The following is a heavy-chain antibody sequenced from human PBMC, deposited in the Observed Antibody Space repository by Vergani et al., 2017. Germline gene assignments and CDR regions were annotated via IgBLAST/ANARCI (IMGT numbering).Heavy chain of an antibody. CDR3: ARGGYCSGGSCTTGYYYYMDV. CDR1: GGSISSGGYY. J-gene: IGHJ6*03. Sequence: QVQLQESGPGLVKPSQTLCLTCTVSGGSISSGGYYWSWIRQHPGKGLEWIGYIYYSGSTYYNPSLKSRVTISVDTSKNQFSLKLSSVTAADTAVYYCARGGYCSGGSCTTGYYYYMDVWGKXP. CDR2: IYYSGST. V-gene: IGHV4-31*03. D-gene: IGHD2-15*01.